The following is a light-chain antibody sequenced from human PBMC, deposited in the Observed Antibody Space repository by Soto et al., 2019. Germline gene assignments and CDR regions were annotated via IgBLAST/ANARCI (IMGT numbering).Light chain of an antibody. CDR3: RQYERSPLT. Sequence: EIVLTQSPGTLSLSPGERATLSCRASQSVSSSYLAWYQQKPGQAPRLLIYGASSRATGIPDRFSGSGSGTDFTLNISRLEPEDCAVYYCRQYERSPLTFGGGTSVEIK. CDR2: GAS. CDR1: QSVSSSY. V-gene: IGKV3-20*01. J-gene: IGKJ4*01.